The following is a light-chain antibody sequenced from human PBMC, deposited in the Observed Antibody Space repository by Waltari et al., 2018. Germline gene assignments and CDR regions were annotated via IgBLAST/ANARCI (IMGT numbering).Light chain of an antibody. Sequence: QSVLTQPPSASGTPGQGVTISCSGSSSNLGSNYVSWYQQLPGTAPKLLIYRNDQRPSGVPARFSGSKSGTSASLDISGLRSEDEADYHCATWDDNLSHWVFGGGTKMTVL. CDR2: RND. J-gene: IGLJ3*02. V-gene: IGLV1-47*01. CDR3: ATWDDNLSHWV. CDR1: SSNLGSNY.